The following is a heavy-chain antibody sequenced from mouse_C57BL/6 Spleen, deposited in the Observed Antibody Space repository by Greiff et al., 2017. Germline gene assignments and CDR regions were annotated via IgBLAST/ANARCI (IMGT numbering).Heavy chain of an antibody. D-gene: IGHD1-1*02. CDR1: GYTFTDYE. V-gene: IGHV1-15*01. CDR3: TRKGNYLSFYCDY. CDR2: IDPGTGGT. Sequence: QVQLQQSGAELVRPGASVTLSCKASGYTFTDYEMHWVKQTPVHGLEWIGAIDPGTGGTAYNQKFKGKAILTADKSSSTAYMELRSLTSEDSAVYYCTRKGNYLSFYCDYGGQGTTLTVSS. J-gene: IGHJ2*01.